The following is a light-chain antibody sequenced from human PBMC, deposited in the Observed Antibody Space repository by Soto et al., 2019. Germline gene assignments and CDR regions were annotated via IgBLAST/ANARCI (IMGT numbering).Light chain of an antibody. CDR1: QSFLYRSNNKNS. CDR2: WAS. J-gene: IGKJ1*01. Sequence: DIVMTQSPDSLAVSLGERATINCKSSQSFLYRSNNKNSLAWYQQQPGQPPKLLIYWASTRESGVPDRFSGSGSGTDFTLTISSLQAEDVAVYYCQQYSTTPTFGQGTKVDI. CDR3: QQYSTTPT. V-gene: IGKV4-1*01.